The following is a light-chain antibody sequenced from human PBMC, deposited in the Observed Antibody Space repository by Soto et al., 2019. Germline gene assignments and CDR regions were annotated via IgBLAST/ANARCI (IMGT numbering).Light chain of an antibody. CDR3: CSYAGSHTWV. V-gene: IGLV2-11*01. CDR2: DVT. J-gene: IGLJ3*02. Sequence: QSALTQPRSVYGSPGQSVTISCTGTSSDVGAYNFVSWYQQHPGKAPKFMMYDVTRRTSGVRDRFFGFKSGNTASLTISGPQAEYEADYYCCSYAGSHTWVFVEGTKLTVL. CDR1: SSDVGAYNF.